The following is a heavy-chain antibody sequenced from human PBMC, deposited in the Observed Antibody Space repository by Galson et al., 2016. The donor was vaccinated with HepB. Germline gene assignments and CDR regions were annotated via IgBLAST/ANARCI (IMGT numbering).Heavy chain of an antibody. Sequence: ETLSLTCTFYGGSFTNYYWNWIRQPPGKGLEWIGEINQRGSTTYSPSLKSRVTISVDTSKNQFSLKLSSVTAADTAVYYCARGLNPMGRGPNWFDPWGQGTLVTVSS. CDR2: INQRGST. D-gene: IGHD3-10*01. CDR1: GGSFTNYY. V-gene: IGHV4-34*01. J-gene: IGHJ5*02. CDR3: ARGLNPMGRGPNWFDP.